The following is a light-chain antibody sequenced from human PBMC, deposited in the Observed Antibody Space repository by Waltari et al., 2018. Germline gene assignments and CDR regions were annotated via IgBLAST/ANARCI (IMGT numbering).Light chain of an antibody. CDR2: EVL. CDR3: CSYAGRYTSV. V-gene: IGLV2-11*01. Sequence: QSALTQPRSVSGSPGQSVTLSCTGTNSDVGAYNSVAWYQQRPGKAPQLVIYEVLKRPSGVPDRFSGSQAGNTASLTISGLQTDDEADYYCCSYAGRYTSVFGGGTKVTVL. J-gene: IGLJ2*01. CDR1: NSDVGAYNS.